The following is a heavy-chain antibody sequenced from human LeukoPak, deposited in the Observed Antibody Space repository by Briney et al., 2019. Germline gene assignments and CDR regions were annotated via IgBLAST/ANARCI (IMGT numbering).Heavy chain of an antibody. J-gene: IGHJ5*02. V-gene: IGHV3-7*01. CDR1: GFTFSSYW. Sequence: GGSLRLSCAASGFTFSSYWMSWVRQAPGKGLEWVANIKQDGSEKYYVDSVKGRFTISRDNAKNSLYLQMNSLRAEDTAVYYCARDTSAYCTNGVCYDARWFDPWGQGTLVTVSS. CDR2: IKQDGSEK. D-gene: IGHD2-8*01. CDR3: ARDTSAYCTNGVCYDARWFDP.